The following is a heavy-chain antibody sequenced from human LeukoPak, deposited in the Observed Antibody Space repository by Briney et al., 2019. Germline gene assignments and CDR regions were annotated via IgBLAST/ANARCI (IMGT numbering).Heavy chain of an antibody. V-gene: IGHV3-33*01. Sequence: GGSLRLSCAASGFTFSSYGMHWVRQAPGKGLEWVASICYDASNKNYADSLKGRFSISRDNSKNTLSLQMNSLRADATALYYCARDDGSLDYWGGGTLVTVS. J-gene: IGHJ4*02. CDR2: ICYDASNK. CDR1: GFTFSSYG. D-gene: IGHD3-10*01. CDR3: ARDDGSLDY.